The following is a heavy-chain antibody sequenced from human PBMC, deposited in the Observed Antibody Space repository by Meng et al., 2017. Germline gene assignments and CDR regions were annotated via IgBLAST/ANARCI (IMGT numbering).Heavy chain of an antibody. CDR3: ARDNDISAAGKPFGDY. J-gene: IGHJ4*02. CDR1: GYNFPDYS. Sequence: ASVKVSCKPSGYNFPDYSIHWVRRAPGQGLEWMGRINPKSGDTHYAQKFQARVTITGDRSISTAYMELSGLRSDDTAMYYCARDNDISAAGKPFGDYWGQGTLVTVSS. D-gene: IGHD6-25*01. CDR2: INPKSGDT. V-gene: IGHV1-2*06.